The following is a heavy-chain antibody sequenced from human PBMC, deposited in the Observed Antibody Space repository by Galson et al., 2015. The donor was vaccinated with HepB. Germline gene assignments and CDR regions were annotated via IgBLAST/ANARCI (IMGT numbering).Heavy chain of an antibody. CDR3: ANLVPQQWLPDAFDY. D-gene: IGHD6-19*01. CDR2: ISGSGGST. Sequence: SLRLSCAASGFTVSSNYMSWVRQAPGKGLEWVSVISGSGGSTYYADSVKGRFTISRDNSKNTLYLQMNSLRAEDTAVYYCANLVPQQWLPDAFDYWGQGTLVTVSS. J-gene: IGHJ4*02. CDR1: GFTVSSNY. V-gene: IGHV3-23*01.